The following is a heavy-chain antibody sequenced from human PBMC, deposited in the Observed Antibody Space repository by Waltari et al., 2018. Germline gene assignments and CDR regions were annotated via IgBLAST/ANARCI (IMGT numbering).Heavy chain of an antibody. Sequence: QVQLVQSGAEVKKPGASVKVPCKASGYTFTSYYMHWVRQAPGQGLEWMGIINPSGGSTSYAQKFQGRVTMTRDTSTSTVYMELSSLRSEDTAVYYCARYCSGGSCPSYYGMDVWGQGTTVTVSS. D-gene: IGHD2-15*01. V-gene: IGHV1-46*01. CDR2: INPSGGST. J-gene: IGHJ6*02. CDR3: ARYCSGGSCPSYYGMDV. CDR1: GYTFTSYY.